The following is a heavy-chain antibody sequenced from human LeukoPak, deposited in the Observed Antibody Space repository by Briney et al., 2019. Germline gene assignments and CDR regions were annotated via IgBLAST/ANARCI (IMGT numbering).Heavy chain of an antibody. CDR3: ARGNLWTGYYYGSGSQTIYNWFDP. V-gene: IGHV4-34*01. CDR2: INHSGST. J-gene: IGHJ5*02. D-gene: IGHD3-10*01. Sequence: SETLSLTCAVYGGSFSGYYWSWIRQPPGKGLEWIGEINHSGSTNYNPSLKSRVTISVDTSKNQFSLKLSSVTAADTAVYYCARGNLWTGYYYGSGSQTIYNWFDPWGQGTLVTVSS. CDR1: GGSFSGYY.